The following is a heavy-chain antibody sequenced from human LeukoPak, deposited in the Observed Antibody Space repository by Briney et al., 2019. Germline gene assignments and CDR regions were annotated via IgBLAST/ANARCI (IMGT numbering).Heavy chain of an antibody. CDR3: AREVLVRGQQESDY. V-gene: IGHV1-18*01. CDR2: ISAYNGNT. J-gene: IGHJ4*02. D-gene: IGHD6-13*01. CDR1: VYTFTSYG. Sequence: APVRVSCTASVYTFTSYGISWVRQAPGHGVEGMGWISAYNGNTTYAQKLQGRVTTTTDTSTSTAYMELRSLRSDDTAVYYCAREVLVRGQQESDYWGQGTLVTVSS.